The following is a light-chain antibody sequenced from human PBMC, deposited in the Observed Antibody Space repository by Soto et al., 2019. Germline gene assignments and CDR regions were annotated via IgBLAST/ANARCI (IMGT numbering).Light chain of an antibody. CDR2: GAS. CDR1: QSVSSGY. V-gene: IGKV3-20*01. CDR3: QQYGSSPWT. J-gene: IGKJ1*01. Sequence: EIVLTQSPGTLSSSPGESGTLSCRASQSVSSGYLAWFQQKPGQAPRLLIYGASSRATGIPDRFSGSGSGTDFTLTSSRLEPEDFAVYYCQQYGSSPWTFGQGTKVEIK.